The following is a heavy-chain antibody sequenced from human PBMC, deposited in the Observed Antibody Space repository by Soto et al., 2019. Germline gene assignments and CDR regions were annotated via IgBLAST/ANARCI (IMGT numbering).Heavy chain of an antibody. V-gene: IGHV3-30-3*01. CDR2: ISYDGSNK. CDR3: ARGSPIAARPNADY. Sequence: VGSLRLSCAASGFTFSSYAMHWVRQAPGKGLEWVAVISYDGSNKYYSDSVKGRFTISRDNSKNTLYLQMNSLRAEDTAVYYCARGSPIAARPNADYWGQGTLVTVSS. D-gene: IGHD6-6*01. CDR1: GFTFSSYA. J-gene: IGHJ4*02.